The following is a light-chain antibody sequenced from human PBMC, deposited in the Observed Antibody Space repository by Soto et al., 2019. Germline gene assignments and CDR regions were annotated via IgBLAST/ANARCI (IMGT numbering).Light chain of an antibody. CDR3: QNYNSAPRA. V-gene: IGKV1-27*01. CDR2: AAS. Sequence: IRMTQSPSSLSASIGARVTISCRANKGISNDLDWYPQKPGKVPYLLIYAASTYHSATPSLCRGSGSGTDSSLTVSNLHLEDVATYYGQNYNSAPRAFGQGTKVDIK. J-gene: IGKJ1*01. CDR1: KGISND.